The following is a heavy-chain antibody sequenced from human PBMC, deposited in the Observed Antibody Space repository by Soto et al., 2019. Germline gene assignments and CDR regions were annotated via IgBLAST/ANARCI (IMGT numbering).Heavy chain of an antibody. J-gene: IGHJ5*02. CDR3: ARDVGGIAAAGTGWFDP. CDR1: GYTFTSYY. Sequence: QVQLVQSGAEVKKPGASVKVSCTASGYTFTSYYMHWVRQAPGQGLEWMGIINPSGGSTSYAQKFKGRVTMTRDTSTSTVYMELSSLRSEDTAVYYCARDVGGIAAAGTGWFDPWGQGTLVTVSS. D-gene: IGHD6-13*01. CDR2: INPSGGST. V-gene: IGHV1-46*01.